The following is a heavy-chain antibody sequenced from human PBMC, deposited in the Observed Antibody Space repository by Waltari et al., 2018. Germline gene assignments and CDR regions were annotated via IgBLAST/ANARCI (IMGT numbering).Heavy chain of an antibody. Sequence: QVQLVQSGAEVKKPGASVKVSCKASGYTFTSYGISWVRQAPGQGLEWMGWISAYNGNTNYAQKLQGRVTMTTDTSTSTAYMGLGSLGSDATAVYYCAGVFGTYYDFWSGYYTGWFDPWGQGTLVTVSS. V-gene: IGHV1-18*01. J-gene: IGHJ5*02. CDR3: AGVFGTYYDFWSGYYTGWFDP. CDR1: GYTFTSYG. CDR2: ISAYNGNT. D-gene: IGHD3-3*01.